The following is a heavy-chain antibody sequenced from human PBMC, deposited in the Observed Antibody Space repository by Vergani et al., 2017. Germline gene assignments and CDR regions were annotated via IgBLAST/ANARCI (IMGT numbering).Heavy chain of an antibody. D-gene: IGHD2-15*01. V-gene: IGHV3-9*01. CDR3: ARVGGTYLNWFDP. Sequence: EVQLVESGGGLVQPGRSLRLSCAASGFTFDDYAMHWVRQAPGKGLEWVSGISWNSGSIGYADSVKGRFTISRDNAKNSLYLQMNSLRAEDTALYYCARVGGTYLNWFDPWGQGTLVTVSS. CDR1: GFTFDDYA. CDR2: ISWNSGSI. J-gene: IGHJ5*02.